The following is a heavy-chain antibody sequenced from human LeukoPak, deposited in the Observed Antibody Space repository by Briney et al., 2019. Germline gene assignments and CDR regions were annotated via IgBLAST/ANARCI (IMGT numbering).Heavy chain of an antibody. CDR3: AGTTVSYYYYYMDV. CDR1: GGSISSGDYY. J-gene: IGHJ6*03. V-gene: IGHV4-61*02. Sequence: SQTLSLTCTVSGGSISSGDYYWSWIRQPAGKGLEWIGRIYTSGSTNYNPSLKSRVTISVDTSKNQFSLKLSSVTAADTAVYYCAGTTVSYYYYYMDVWGKGTTVTVSS. D-gene: IGHD4-17*01. CDR2: IYTSGST.